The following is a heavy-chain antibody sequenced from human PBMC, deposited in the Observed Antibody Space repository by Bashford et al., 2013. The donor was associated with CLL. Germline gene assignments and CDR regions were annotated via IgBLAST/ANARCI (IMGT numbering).Heavy chain of an antibody. CDR1: GYSISSAYY. CDR3: ARDSTTRYAFDI. J-gene: IGHJ3*02. CDR2: ICHSGST. Sequence: SETLSLTCTVSGYSISSAYYWGWIRQPPGKGLEWIGNICHSGSTYYNPSLKSRITISVDTSKNQFSLKLSSVTAADTAVYYCARDSTTRYAFDIWGQGTMVTVSS. V-gene: IGHV4-38-2*02. D-gene: IGHD4-17*01.